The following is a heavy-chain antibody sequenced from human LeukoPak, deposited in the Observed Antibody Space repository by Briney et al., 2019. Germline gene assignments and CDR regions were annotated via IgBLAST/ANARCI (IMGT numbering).Heavy chain of an antibody. V-gene: IGHV4-39*01. CDR3: ARRQLKYNWFDP. CDR2: IYYSGST. J-gene: IGHJ5*02. CDR1: GGSIGSSSYY. Sequence: PSETLSLTCTVSGGSIGSSSYYWGWIRQPPGKGLEWIGSIYYSGSTYYNPSLKSRVTISVDTSKNQFSLKLSSVTAADTAVYYCARRQLKYNWFDPWGQGTLVTVSS.